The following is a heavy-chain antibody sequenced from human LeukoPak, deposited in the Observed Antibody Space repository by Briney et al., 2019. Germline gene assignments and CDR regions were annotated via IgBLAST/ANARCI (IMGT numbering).Heavy chain of an antibody. V-gene: IGHV4-39*01. CDR1: GGSISSDNSF. CDR2: IYYGGST. CDR3: ARHYGDYQGFWNY. D-gene: IGHD4-17*01. J-gene: IGHJ4*02. Sequence: SETLSLTCTVSGGSISSDNSFWGWIRQPPGKGLEWIGSIYYGGSTFYNPYLNSRLSMSIDTSKSQLSLKLSSVTAADTAVYYCARHYGDYQGFWNYWGQGTLVTVSS.